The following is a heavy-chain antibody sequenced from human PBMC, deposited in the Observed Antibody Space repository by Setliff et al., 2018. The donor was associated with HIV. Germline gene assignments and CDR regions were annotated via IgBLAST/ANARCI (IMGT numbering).Heavy chain of an antibody. V-gene: IGHV4-59*11. Sequence: PSETLSLTCSVSGDSLGSHYWSWVRQPPGKGLEWIGSVDYSGTPNYSPSLKSRVTISLDTSKNEISLKVTSVTAADTAVYYCARQITSVTPEMLVVNDAFDIWGQGTMVTVSS. D-gene: IGHD4-17*01. CDR2: VDYSGTP. CDR3: ARQITSVTPEMLVVNDAFDI. J-gene: IGHJ3*02. CDR1: GDSLGSHY.